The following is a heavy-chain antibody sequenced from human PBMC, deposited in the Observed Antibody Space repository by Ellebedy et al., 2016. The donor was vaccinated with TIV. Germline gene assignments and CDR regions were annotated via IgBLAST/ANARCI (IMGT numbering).Heavy chain of an antibody. D-gene: IGHD4-17*01. CDR2: IYSVGDT. Sequence: GGSLRLSCAVTGFIVSRKYMIWVRQAPGKGLEWVSVIYSVGDTYYADSVTGRFTVSRDNSQNTLYLQMNSLRVEDTAVYYCATDPDGVYGETSAYWGRGTLVTVSS. CDR1: GFIVSRKY. V-gene: IGHV3-53*01. J-gene: IGHJ4*02. CDR3: ATDPDGVYGETSAY.